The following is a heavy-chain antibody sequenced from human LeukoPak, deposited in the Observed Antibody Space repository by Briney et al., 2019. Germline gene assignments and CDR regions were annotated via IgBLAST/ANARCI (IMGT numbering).Heavy chain of an antibody. CDR3: ARGWPHWYFDL. V-gene: IGHV4-34*01. Sequence: SETLSLTCAVYGVSFSGYYWSWIRQPPGKGLEWIGEINHSGSTNYNPSLKSRVTISVDTSKNQFSLKLSSVTAADTAVYYCARGWPHWYFDLWGRGTLVTVSS. J-gene: IGHJ2*01. CDR1: GVSFSGYY. CDR2: INHSGST. D-gene: IGHD5-12*01.